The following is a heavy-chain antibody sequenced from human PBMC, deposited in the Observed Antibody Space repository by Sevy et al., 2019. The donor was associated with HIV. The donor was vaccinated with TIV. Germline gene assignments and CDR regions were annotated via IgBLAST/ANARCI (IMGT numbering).Heavy chain of an antibody. J-gene: IGHJ3*02. CDR2: IKQDGSEK. CDR1: GFTFSSYW. Sequence: GGSLRLSCAASGFTFSSYWMSWVRQAPGKGLEWVANIKQDGSEKYYVDSVKGRFTISRDNAKNSLYLQMNSLRAEETAVYYCARERDSSGPFGGVAFDIWGQGTMVTVSS. CDR3: ARERDSSGPFGGVAFDI. V-gene: IGHV3-7*01. D-gene: IGHD3-22*01.